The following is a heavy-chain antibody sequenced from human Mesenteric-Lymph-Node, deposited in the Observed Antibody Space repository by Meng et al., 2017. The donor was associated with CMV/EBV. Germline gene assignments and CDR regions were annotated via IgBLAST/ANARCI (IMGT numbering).Heavy chain of an antibody. V-gene: IGHV4-59*01. CDR3: ARDRSGGMSKWFDP. CDR1: GGSIDTYY. Sequence: GSLRLSCTVSGGSIDTYYWAWIRQTPGKGLEWIGYLNYRGNTNYNPNYNPSLKTRVTISLDTSRYQFSLRLNSVTAADTAVYYCARDRSGGMSKWFDPWGQGALVTVSS. CDR2: LNYRGNT. D-gene: IGHD4-23*01. J-gene: IGHJ5*02.